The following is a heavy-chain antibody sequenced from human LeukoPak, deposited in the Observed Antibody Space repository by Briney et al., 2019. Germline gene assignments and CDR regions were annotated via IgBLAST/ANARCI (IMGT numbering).Heavy chain of an antibody. J-gene: IGHJ4*02. V-gene: IGHV2-5*02. CDR2: IYWDDDK. CDR1: GFSLSTRGVG. D-gene: IGHD6-19*01. Sequence: SGPTLVNPTQTLTLTCTFSGFSLSTRGVGVGWIRQPPGKALEWLALIYWDDDKRYSPSLKSRLTITKDTSKNQVVLTMTNMDPVDTATYYCAHLVLSTYSSASTYYFDYWGQGTLVTVSS. CDR3: AHLVLSTYSSASTYYFDY.